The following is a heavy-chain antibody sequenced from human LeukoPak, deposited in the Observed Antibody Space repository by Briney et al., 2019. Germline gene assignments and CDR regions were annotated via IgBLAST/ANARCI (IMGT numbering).Heavy chain of an antibody. CDR3: ARHLDWFDY. CDR1: GGSISSGAYS. CDR2: TFHSGSP. V-gene: IGHV4-30-2*01. D-gene: IGHD3/OR15-3a*01. Sequence: PSQTLSLTCTVSGGSISSGAYSWNWVRQPPGKGLEWIGYTFHSGSPEYNPSLKSRVTISIDTSKSQFSLKLTSVTAADTAVYYCARHLDWFDYWGQGTLVTVSS. J-gene: IGHJ4*02.